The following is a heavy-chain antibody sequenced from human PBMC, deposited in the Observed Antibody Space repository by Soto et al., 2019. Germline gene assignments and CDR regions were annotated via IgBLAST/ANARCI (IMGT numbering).Heavy chain of an antibody. CDR3: ARSGIAMVNFDY. CDR2: IIPIFGTA. CDR1: GGTFSSYA. D-gene: IGHD5-18*01. V-gene: IGHV1-69*12. Sequence: QVQLVQSGAEVKKPGSSVKVSCKASGGTFSSYAISWVRQAPGQGLEWMGGIIPIFGTANYAQKFQGRVTSSADESTSTAYMELSSLISEDTAVYYCARSGIAMVNFDYWGQGPLVTVSS. J-gene: IGHJ4*02.